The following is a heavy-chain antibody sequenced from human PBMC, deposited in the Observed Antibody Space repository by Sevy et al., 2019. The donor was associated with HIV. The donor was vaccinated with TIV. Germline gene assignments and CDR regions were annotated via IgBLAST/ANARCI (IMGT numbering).Heavy chain of an antibody. CDR1: GFSVSGYA. J-gene: IGHJ4*02. Sequence: GGSLRLSCAASGFSVSGYAIHWVRQAPGKGLEWVAVMSFDGSNKCYADSVKGRFTISRDNSKNTLFLQMNSLRAEDTAVYYCGKEGAYSYTTYFDYWGQGTVVTVSS. CDR2: MSFDGSNK. V-gene: IGHV3-30*18. D-gene: IGHD1-26*01. CDR3: GKEGAYSYTTYFDY.